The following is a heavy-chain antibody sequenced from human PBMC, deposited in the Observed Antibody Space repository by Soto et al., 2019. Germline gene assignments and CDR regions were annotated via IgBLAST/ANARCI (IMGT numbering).Heavy chain of an antibody. D-gene: IGHD5-18*01. V-gene: IGHV3-23*01. CDR3: APRGVQLRDY. CDR2: ISGSGGST. Sequence: VGSLRLSCAASGFTFSSYAMSWVRQAPGKGLEWVSAISGSGGSTYYADSVKGRFTVSRDNSKNTLYLQMNSLRAEDTAVYYCAPRGVQLRDYWGQGTLVTVSS. CDR1: GFTFSSYA. J-gene: IGHJ4*02.